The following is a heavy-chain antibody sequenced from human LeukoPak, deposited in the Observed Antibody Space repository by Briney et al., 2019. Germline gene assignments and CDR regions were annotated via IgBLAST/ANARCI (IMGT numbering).Heavy chain of an antibody. CDR2: ISGSGGST. CDR1: GFTVSSNY. V-gene: IGHV3-23*01. J-gene: IGHJ4*02. Sequence: QSGGSLRLSCAASGFTVSSNYMSWVRQAPGKGLEWVSGISGSGGSTYYADSVKGRLTISRDNSKNTLYLQMNSLRAEDTAVYYCAKDVGYSGYDLPIDYWGQGTLVTVSS. CDR3: AKDVGYSGYDLPIDY. D-gene: IGHD5-12*01.